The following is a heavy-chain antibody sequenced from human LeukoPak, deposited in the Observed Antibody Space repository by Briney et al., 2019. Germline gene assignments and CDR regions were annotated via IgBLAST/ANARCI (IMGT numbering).Heavy chain of an antibody. J-gene: IGHJ5*02. CDR2: IYYSGST. CDR3: ARQSVYYDFWSGSSEGNWFDP. D-gene: IGHD3-3*01. Sequence: SETLSLTCTVSGGSISSSSYYWGWIRQPPGKGLEWIGSIYYSGSTYYNPSLKSRVTISVDTSKNQFSLKLSSVTAADTAVYYCARQSVYYDFWSGSSEGNWFDPWGQGTLVTVSS. CDR1: GGSISSSSYY. V-gene: IGHV4-39*01.